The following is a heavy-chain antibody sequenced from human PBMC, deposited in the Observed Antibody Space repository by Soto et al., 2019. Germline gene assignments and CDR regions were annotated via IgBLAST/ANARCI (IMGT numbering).Heavy chain of an antibody. V-gene: IGHV3-23*01. J-gene: IGHJ6*03. CDR2: ISGSGGST. CDR1: GFTFSSYA. D-gene: IGHD2-2*01. CDR3: AKAGCSSTSCYSDYYYYYMDV. Sequence: GGSLRLSCAASGFTFSSYAMSWVRQAPGKGLEWVSAISGSGGSTYYADSVKGRFTISRDNSKNTLYLQMNSLRAEDTAVYYCAKAGCSSTSCYSDYYYYYMDVWGKGTTVTVSS.